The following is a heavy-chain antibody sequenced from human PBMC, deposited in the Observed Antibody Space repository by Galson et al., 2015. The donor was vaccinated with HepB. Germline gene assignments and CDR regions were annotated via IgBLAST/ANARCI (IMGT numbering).Heavy chain of an antibody. J-gene: IGHJ6*02. CDR1: GFTFSSYG. V-gene: IGHV3-30*18. D-gene: IGHD2-15*01. Sequence: SLRLSCAASGFTFSSYGMHWVRQAPGKGLEWVAVISYDGSNEYYADSVKGRFTISRDNSKNTLYLQMNSLRAEDTAVYYCAKDTAANGMDVWGQGTTVTVSS. CDR2: ISYDGSNE. CDR3: AKDTAANGMDV.